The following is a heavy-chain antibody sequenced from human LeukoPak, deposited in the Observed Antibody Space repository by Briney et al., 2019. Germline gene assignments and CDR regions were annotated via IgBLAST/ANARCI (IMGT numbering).Heavy chain of an antibody. V-gene: IGHV3-48*03. CDR3: ARAVSHGYYFDY. CDR1: GFTFSSYE. CDR2: ISSSGSTI. D-gene: IGHD5-18*01. Sequence: GGPLRLSCAASGFTFSSYEMNWVRQAPGKGLEWVSYISSSGSTIYYADSVKGRFTISRDNAKNSLYLQMNSLRAEDTAVYYCARAVSHGYYFDYWGQGTLVTVSS. J-gene: IGHJ4*02.